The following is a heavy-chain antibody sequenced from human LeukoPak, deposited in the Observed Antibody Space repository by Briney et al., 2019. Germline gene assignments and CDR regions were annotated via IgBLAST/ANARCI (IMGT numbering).Heavy chain of an antibody. Sequence: GGSLRLSCAASGFTFSSYAMSWVRQAPGKGLEWVSAISGSGGSTYYADSVKGRFTISRDNSKNTLYLQTNSLRAEDTAGYYCAKDGVGCGGDCFYYFDYWGQGTLVTVSS. CDR1: GFTFSSYA. J-gene: IGHJ4*02. D-gene: IGHD2-21*01. CDR2: ISGSGGST. CDR3: AKDGVGCGGDCFYYFDY. V-gene: IGHV3-23*01.